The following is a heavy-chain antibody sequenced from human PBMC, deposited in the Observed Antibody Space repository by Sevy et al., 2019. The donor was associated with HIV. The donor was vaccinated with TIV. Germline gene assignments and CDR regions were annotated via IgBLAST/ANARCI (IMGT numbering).Heavy chain of an antibody. J-gene: IGHJ6*02. CDR2: FDPTGGSR. D-gene: IGHD1-26*01. CDR1: GYTFSTYY. V-gene: IGHV1-46*01. CDR3: GRDRDVSGNYLEYFYYAMDV. Sequence: ASVKVSCKTSGYTFSTYYIYWVRQAPGQGLEWIGIFDPTGGSRSYAQRFQDRLTMTGDTSTSTAYMELSSLTSEDTAVYYCGRDRDVSGNYLEYFYYAMDVWGQGTTVTVSS.